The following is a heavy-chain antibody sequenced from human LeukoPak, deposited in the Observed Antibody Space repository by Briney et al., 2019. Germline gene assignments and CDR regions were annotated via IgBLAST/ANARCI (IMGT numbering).Heavy chain of an antibody. D-gene: IGHD4-17*01. J-gene: IGHJ6*02. CDR3: ARVLTVTTWDYYYGMDV. Sequence: SETQTLLCTVSGGSISSYYGSWIRQPPGKGLEWIGYIYYSGSTNYNPSLKSRVTISVDTSKNQFSLKLSSVTAADTAVYYCARVLTVTTWDYYYGMDVWGQGNTGPGSS. CDR1: GGSISSYY. V-gene: IGHV4-59*01. CDR2: IYYSGST.